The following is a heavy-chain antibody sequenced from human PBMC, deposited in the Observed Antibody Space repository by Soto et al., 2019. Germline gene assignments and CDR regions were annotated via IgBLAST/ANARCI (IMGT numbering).Heavy chain of an antibody. V-gene: IGHV3-30*18. D-gene: IGHD3-22*01. J-gene: IGHJ1*01. Sequence: GGSLRLSCAASGFTFSSYGMHWVRQAPGKGLEWVAVISYDGSNKYYADSVKGRFTISRDNSKNTLYLQMNSLRAEDTAVYYCAKGARPYYYDSSGYLPFQHWGQGTLVTVSS. CDR1: GFTFSSYG. CDR3: AKGARPYYYDSSGYLPFQH. CDR2: ISYDGSNK.